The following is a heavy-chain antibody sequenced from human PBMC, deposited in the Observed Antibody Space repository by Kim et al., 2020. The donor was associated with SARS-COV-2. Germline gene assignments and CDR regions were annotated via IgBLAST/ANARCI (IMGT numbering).Heavy chain of an antibody. D-gene: IGHD6-13*01. Sequence: GGSLRLSCAASGFTFSSYGMHWVRQAPGKGLEWVAVISYDGSNKYYVDSVKGRFTISRDISKNTVYLQMNSLRAEDTAVYYCARDKAGSSSWGRGYFDYWGQGTLVTVSS. CDR1: GFTFSSYG. J-gene: IGHJ4*02. CDR3: ARDKAGSSSWGRGYFDY. CDR2: ISYDGSNK. V-gene: IGHV3-33*05.